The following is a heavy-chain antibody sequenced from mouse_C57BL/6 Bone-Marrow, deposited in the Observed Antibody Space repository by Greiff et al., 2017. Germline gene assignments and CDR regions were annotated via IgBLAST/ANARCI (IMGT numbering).Heavy chain of an antibody. CDR1: GFSLTSYG. V-gene: IGHV2-5*01. CDR2: IWRGGST. Sequence: VKLQESGPGLVQPSQSLSLTCTVSGFSLTSYGVHWVRQSPGTGLGWLGVIWRGGSTDYNAAFMSRLSITKYNSKSQVFYKMNRLHADDTTIYDGEKFDGYPYAMDYWGQGTSVTVSS. CDR3: EKFDGYPYAMDY. D-gene: IGHD2-3*01. J-gene: IGHJ4*01.